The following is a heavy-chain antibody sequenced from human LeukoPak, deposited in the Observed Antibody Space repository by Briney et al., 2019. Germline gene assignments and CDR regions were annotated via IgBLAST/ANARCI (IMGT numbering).Heavy chain of an antibody. Sequence: GGSLRLSCAASGFTFSSYAMSWVRQAPGKGLEWVSAISGSGGSTYHADSVKGRFTISRDNSKNTLYLQMNSLRAEDTAVYYCAKFWYYYGSGTQGGAFDIWGQGTMVTVSS. CDR2: ISGSGGST. CDR1: GFTFSSYA. D-gene: IGHD3-10*01. J-gene: IGHJ3*02. CDR3: AKFWYYYGSGTQGGAFDI. V-gene: IGHV3-23*01.